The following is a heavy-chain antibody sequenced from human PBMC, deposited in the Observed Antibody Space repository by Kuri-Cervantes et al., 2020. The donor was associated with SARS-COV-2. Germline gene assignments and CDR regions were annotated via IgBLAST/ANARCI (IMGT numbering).Heavy chain of an antibody. CDR2: IYYSGST. D-gene: IGHD6-13*01. Sequence: SETLSLTCTVSGGSISSGGYYWSWIRQHPGKGLEWIGYIYYSGSTYYNPSLKSRVTISVDTSKNQFSLKLSSVTAADTAVYYCARDSSSWDYYLDYWGQGTLVTVSS. CDR3: ARDSSSWDYYLDY. CDR1: GGSISSGGYY. J-gene: IGHJ4*02. V-gene: IGHV4-31*03.